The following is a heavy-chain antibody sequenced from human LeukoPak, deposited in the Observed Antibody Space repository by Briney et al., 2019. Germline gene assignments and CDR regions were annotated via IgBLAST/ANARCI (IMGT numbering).Heavy chain of an antibody. D-gene: IGHD2-2*01. Sequence: GRSLRLSCAASGFTFSSYGMHRVRQAPGKGLEWVAVISYDGSNKYYADSVKGRFTISRDNSMNTLYLQMNSLRAEDTAVYYCAKDLLSTSASPDNDYWGQGTLVTVST. CDR3: AKDLLSTSASPDNDY. J-gene: IGHJ4*02. CDR1: GFTFSSYG. V-gene: IGHV3-30*18. CDR2: ISYDGSNK.